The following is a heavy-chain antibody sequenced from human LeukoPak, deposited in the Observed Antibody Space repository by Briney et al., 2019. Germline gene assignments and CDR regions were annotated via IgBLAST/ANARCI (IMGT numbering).Heavy chain of an antibody. J-gene: IGHJ4*02. Sequence: GGSLRLSCAASGNYWMHWVRQAPGKGLVWVSHINSDGSWTSYADSVKGRFTISKDNVKNTVYLQMNSLRAEDTAVYYCVSFYETYWGRGTLVTVSS. D-gene: IGHD2/OR15-2a*01. CDR2: INSDGSWT. V-gene: IGHV3-74*01. CDR3: VSFYETY. CDR1: GNYW.